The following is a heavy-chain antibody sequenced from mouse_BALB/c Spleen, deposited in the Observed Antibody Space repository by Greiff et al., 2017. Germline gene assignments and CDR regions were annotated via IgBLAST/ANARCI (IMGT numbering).Heavy chain of an antibody. J-gene: IGHJ2*01. Sequence: EVNLVESGGDLVKPGGSLKLSCAASGFTFSSYGMSWVRQTPDKRLEWVATISSGGSYTYYPDSVKGRFTISRDNAKNTLYLQMSSLKSEDTAMYYCARQGGYYYGSSLYYFDYWGQGTTLTVSS. CDR3: ARQGGYYYGSSLYYFDY. CDR1: GFTFSSYG. V-gene: IGHV5-6*01. CDR2: ISSGGSYT. D-gene: IGHD1-1*01.